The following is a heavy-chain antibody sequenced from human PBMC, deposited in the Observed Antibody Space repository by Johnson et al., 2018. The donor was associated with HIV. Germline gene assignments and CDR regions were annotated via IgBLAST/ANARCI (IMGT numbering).Heavy chain of an antibody. J-gene: IGHJ3*02. V-gene: IGHV3-30*02. D-gene: IGHD5-12*01. CDR3: AKSLPGYDAFDI. Sequence: QVRLVESGGGVVQPGRSLRLSCAASGFTFSSYGIHWVRQAPGKGLEWVAFIRYDGSNKYYADSVKGRFTSFRDNSKNTLYLQMNSLRAEDTAVYYYAKSLPGYDAFDIWGQGTMVTVSS. CDR2: IRYDGSNK. CDR1: GFTFSSYG.